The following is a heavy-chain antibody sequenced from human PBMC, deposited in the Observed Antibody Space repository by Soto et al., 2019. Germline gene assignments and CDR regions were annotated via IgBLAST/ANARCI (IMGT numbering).Heavy chain of an antibody. CDR2: INSDGSST. CDR1: GFTFSSYW. CDR3: ASVVGGATLDP. V-gene: IGHV3-74*01. D-gene: IGHD1-26*01. J-gene: IGHJ5*02. Sequence: EVQLVESGGGLVQPGGSLRLSCAASGFTFSSYWMHWVRQAPGKGLVWVSRINSDGSSTRYADSVKGRFTISRDNAKNTLYLQMNSLSAEDTAVYYCASVVGGATLDPWGQGTLVTVSS.